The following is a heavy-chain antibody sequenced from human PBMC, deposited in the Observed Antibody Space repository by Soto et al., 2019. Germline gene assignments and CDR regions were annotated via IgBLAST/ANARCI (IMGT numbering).Heavy chain of an antibody. CDR2: ISSSGSTI. D-gene: IGHD3-10*01. CDR1: GFTFSDYY. Sequence: GGSLRLSCAASGFTFSDYYMSWIRQAPGKGLEWVSYISSSGSTIYYADSVKGRFTISRDNAKNSLYLQMNSLRAEDTAVYYCARDPSGSGSYYHYFDYWGQGTLVTVSS. J-gene: IGHJ4*02. V-gene: IGHV3-11*01. CDR3: ARDPSGSGSYYHYFDY.